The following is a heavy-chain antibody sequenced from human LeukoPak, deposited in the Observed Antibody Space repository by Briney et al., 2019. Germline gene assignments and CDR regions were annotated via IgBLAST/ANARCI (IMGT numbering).Heavy chain of an antibody. CDR2: ISSSSSYI. Sequence: PGGSLRLSCAASGFTFSSYSMNWVRQAPGKGLEWVSSISSSSSYIYYADSVKGRFTISRDNAKNSLYLQMNSLRAEDTAAYYCAREASRGDMYGPYYFDYWGQGTLVTVSS. D-gene: IGHD2-21*02. V-gene: IGHV3-21*01. CDR3: AREASRGDMYGPYYFDY. CDR1: GFTFSSYS. J-gene: IGHJ4*02.